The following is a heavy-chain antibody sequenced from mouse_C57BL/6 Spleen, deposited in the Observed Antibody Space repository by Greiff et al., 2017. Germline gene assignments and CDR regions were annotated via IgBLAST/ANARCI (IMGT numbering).Heavy chain of an antibody. V-gene: IGHV3-6*01. CDR3: ARERVYYDSPAWFAY. CDR2: ISYDGSN. Sequence: EVQLVESGPGLVKPSQSLSLTCSVTGYSITSGYYWNWIRQFPGNKLEWMGYISYDGSNNYNPSLKNRISITRDTSKNQFFLKLNSVTTEDTATYYCARERVYYDSPAWFAYWGQGTLVTVSA. D-gene: IGHD2-4*01. CDR1: GYSITSGYY. J-gene: IGHJ3*01.